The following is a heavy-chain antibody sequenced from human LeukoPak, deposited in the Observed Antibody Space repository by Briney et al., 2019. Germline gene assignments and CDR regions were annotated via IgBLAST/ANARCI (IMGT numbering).Heavy chain of an antibody. CDR2: IKQDGSEK. CDR1: GFTFNIYT. J-gene: IGHJ4*02. Sequence: GESLRLSCAASGFTFNIYTMYWVRQAPGKGLEWVANIKQDGSEKYYVDSVKGRFTISRDNAKNSLYLQMNSLRAEDTAVYYCASPTIFGVVIYYWGQGTLVTVSS. CDR3: ASPTIFGVVIYY. D-gene: IGHD3-3*01. V-gene: IGHV3-7*01.